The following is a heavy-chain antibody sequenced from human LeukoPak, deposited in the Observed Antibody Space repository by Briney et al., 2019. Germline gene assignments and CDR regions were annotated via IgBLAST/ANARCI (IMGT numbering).Heavy chain of an antibody. J-gene: IGHJ4*02. D-gene: IGHD3-3*01. V-gene: IGHV3-48*01. CDR1: GFTFNSYA. Sequence: GGSLRLSCAASGFTFNSYAFNWVRQAAGRGLEWVSYISSSNVIYYTDSVKGRFTISRDDARNLLSLQMNSLRAEDTAVYYCARGDPIYDFWSGGDYWGQGSLVTVSS. CDR3: ARGDPIYDFWSGGDY. CDR2: ISSSNVI.